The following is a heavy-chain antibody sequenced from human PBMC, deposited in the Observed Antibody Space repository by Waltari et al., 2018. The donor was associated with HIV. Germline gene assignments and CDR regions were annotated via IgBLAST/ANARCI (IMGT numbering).Heavy chain of an antibody. Sequence: QVQLVESGGGVVQPGRSLILSCAACGFTFSSYGMHWVRQAPGKGLEWVAVISYYGDNKYYADSVKGRFTISRDNSKNTLYLQMNSLRVEDTAVYYCAKGASGWSPGYWGQGTLVTVSS. J-gene: IGHJ4*02. CDR3: AKGASGWSPGY. V-gene: IGHV3-30*18. CDR2: ISYYGDNK. D-gene: IGHD6-19*01. CDR1: GFTFSSYG.